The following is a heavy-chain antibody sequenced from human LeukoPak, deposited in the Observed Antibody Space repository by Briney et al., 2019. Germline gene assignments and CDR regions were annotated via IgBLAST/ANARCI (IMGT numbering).Heavy chain of an antibody. D-gene: IGHD6-19*01. Sequence: GRSLRLSCAASGFTFDYYAIHWVRQAPGKGLEGVSGISWNSGSIGYADSVKGRSTISRDNAKNSLYLQMNSLRAEDTALYYCAKGSSGWTKEYYFDYWGQGTLVTVSS. CDR2: ISWNSGSI. J-gene: IGHJ4*02. V-gene: IGHV3-9*01. CDR3: AKGSSGWTKEYYFDY. CDR1: GFTFDYYA.